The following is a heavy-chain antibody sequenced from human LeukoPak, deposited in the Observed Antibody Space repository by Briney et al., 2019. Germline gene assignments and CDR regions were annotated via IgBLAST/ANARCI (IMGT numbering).Heavy chain of an antibody. J-gene: IGHJ5*02. CDR1: GFTVSSNY. V-gene: IGHV3-66*02. CDR2: IYSGGST. D-gene: IGHD1-26*01. CDR3: ARDTWELQHH. Sequence: GGSLRLSCAASGFTVSSNYMSWVRQAPGKGLEWVSVIYSGGSTYYADSVKGLFTISRDNSKNTLYLQMNSLRAEDTAVYYCARDTWELQHHWGQGTLVTVSS.